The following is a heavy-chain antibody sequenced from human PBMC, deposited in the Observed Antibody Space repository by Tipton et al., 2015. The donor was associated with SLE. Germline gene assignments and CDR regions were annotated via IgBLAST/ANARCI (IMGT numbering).Heavy chain of an antibody. J-gene: IGHJ6*03. D-gene: IGHD6-13*01. V-gene: IGHV4-34*01. CDR2: INHSGST. CDR3: ARRGEYGSSWYRRYYYFMDV. CDR1: GGSFSGYY. Sequence: TLSLTCAVYGGSFSGYYWSWIRQPPGKGLEYIGEINHSGSTNCNPSLKSRVTISVDTSKNQFSLKLSSVTAADTAVYYCARRGEYGSSWYRRYYYFMDVWGKGTTVTVSS.